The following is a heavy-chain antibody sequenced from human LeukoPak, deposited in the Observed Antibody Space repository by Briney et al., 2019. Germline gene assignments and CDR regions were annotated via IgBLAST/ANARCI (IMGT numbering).Heavy chain of an antibody. J-gene: IGHJ4*02. D-gene: IGHD2-15*01. CDR1: GFTVSSNY. Sequence: GGSLRLPCAASGFTVSSNYMSWVRQAPGKGLECVSVLYSGGGTYYADSVKGRFTISRDNSKNTLYLQMNSLRAEDTAMYYCARAYCSGGSCYYFDYWGQGTLFTVSS. V-gene: IGHV3-66*02. CDR2: LYSGGGT. CDR3: ARAYCSGGSCYYFDY.